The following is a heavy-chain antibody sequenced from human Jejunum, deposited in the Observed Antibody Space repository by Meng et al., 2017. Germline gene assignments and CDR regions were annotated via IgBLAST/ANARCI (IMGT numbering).Heavy chain of an antibody. V-gene: IGHV3-11*01. CDR3: ARTARLGDF. D-gene: IGHD3-10*01. CDR2: ISGSGHDI. Sequence: QVKLGESGGGLVKPGVSRRLSCAASGFVFSDFYMSWVRQAPGKGLEWVSYISGSGHDINYADSVRGRFSVSRDNAKNSLSLQMNSLRAEDTAVYYCARTARLGDFGGQGTLVTVSS. J-gene: IGHJ4*02. CDR1: GFVFSDFY.